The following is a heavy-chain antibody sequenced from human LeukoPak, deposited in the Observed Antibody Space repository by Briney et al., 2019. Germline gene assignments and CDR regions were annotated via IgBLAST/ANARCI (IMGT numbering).Heavy chain of an antibody. CDR3: AKCHGSSWYGGMDV. D-gene: IGHD6-13*01. Sequence: GGSLRLSCAASGFTFDDYAMHWVRQAPGKGLEWVSSISWNSGIVGYADSVKGRFTISRDNAENSLYLQMNSLKTEDTALYYCAKCHGSSWYGGMDVWGQGTTVTVSS. CDR2: ISWNSGIV. V-gene: IGHV3-9*01. J-gene: IGHJ6*02. CDR1: GFTFDDYA.